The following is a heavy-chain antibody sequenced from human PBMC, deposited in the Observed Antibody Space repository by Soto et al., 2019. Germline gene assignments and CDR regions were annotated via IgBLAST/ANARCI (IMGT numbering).Heavy chain of an antibody. CDR2: IIPILGIA. D-gene: IGHD2-21*01. J-gene: IGHJ3*02. V-gene: IGHV1-69*02. Sequence: QVQLVQSGAEVKKPGSSVKVSCKASGGTFSSYTISWVRQAPGQGLEWMGRIIPILGIANYAQKFQGRVTITADKSTSTAYMELSNLRSEDTAVYYCASLTKEFDLPAIHGPHAFDIWGQGTMVTVSS. CDR1: GGTFSSYT. CDR3: ASLTKEFDLPAIHGPHAFDI.